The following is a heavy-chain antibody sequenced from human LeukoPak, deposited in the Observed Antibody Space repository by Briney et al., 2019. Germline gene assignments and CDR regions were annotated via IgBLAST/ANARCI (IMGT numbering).Heavy chain of an antibody. D-gene: IGHD2-2*01. Sequence: PGGSLRLSCAASGFTFSSYEMNWVRQAPGKGLEWASYSSSSGTTIYYAESVKGRFTISRDNAKNSLHLQMNSLRAEDTAVYYCASQDVFRYHDYWGQGTLVTVSS. CDR3: ASQDVFRYHDY. CDR1: GFTFSSYE. J-gene: IGHJ4*02. CDR2: SSSSGTTI. V-gene: IGHV3-48*03.